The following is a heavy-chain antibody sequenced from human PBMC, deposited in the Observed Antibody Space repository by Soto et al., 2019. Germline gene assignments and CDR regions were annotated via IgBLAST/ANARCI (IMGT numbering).Heavy chain of an antibody. V-gene: IGHV3-11*01. CDR3: ARDGGCSSSNCYNYYYYGLDV. CDR1: GFTFSYYY. Sequence: GGSLRLSCAASGFTFSYYYMIWIRQAPGKGLEWVSYISSSSSTIYYAESVKGRFTISRDNAKNSLYLQMNSLRAEDTAVYYCARDGGCSSSNCYNYYYYGLDVWGQGTTVTVSS. D-gene: IGHD2-2*02. CDR2: ISSSSSTI. J-gene: IGHJ6*02.